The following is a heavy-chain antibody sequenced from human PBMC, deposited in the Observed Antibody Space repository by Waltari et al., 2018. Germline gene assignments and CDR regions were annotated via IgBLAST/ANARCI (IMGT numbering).Heavy chain of an antibody. CDR3: VRDRGLRTFFDH. CDR1: VGSISGRVYY. V-gene: IGHV4-39*07. CDR2: IYYDGTA. J-gene: IGHJ4*02. D-gene: IGHD4-17*01. Sequence: QVQLQESGPGLVKPSEPLSLTCSVSVGSISGRVYYWGWIRQPPGKGLEYIGSIYYDGTAFYNPSLKTPVTISVDTSYNQFSLKMKSVTAADTAMYFCVRDRGLRTFFDHWGQGTLVTVSS.